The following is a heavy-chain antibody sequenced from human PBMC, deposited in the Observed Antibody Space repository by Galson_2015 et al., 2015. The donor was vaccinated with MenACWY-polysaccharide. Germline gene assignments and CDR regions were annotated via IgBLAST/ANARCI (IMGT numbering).Heavy chain of an antibody. D-gene: IGHD3-10*01. Sequence: SLRLSCAASGFTFSSYSMNWVRQAPGKGLEWVSSISSSSSYIYYADSVKGRFTISRDNAKNSLYLQMNSLRAEDTAVYYCAREGWFGELQTVDYWGQGTLVTVSS. J-gene: IGHJ4*02. CDR2: ISSSSSYI. CDR3: AREGWFGELQTVDY. V-gene: IGHV3-21*01. CDR1: GFTFSSYS.